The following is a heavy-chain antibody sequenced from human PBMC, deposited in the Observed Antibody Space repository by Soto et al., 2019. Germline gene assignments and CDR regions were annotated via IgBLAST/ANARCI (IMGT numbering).Heavy chain of an antibody. D-gene: IGHD6-13*01. CDR3: ARVNSRSWPTAFDY. J-gene: IGHJ4*02. V-gene: IGHV3-21*01. CDR2: ISSSSSYI. CDR1: GFTFSSYS. Sequence: VRLSCAASGFTFSSYSMNWVRQAPGKGLEWVSSISSSSSYIYYADSVKGRFTISRDNAKNSLYLQMKSLRAEDTAVYYCARVNSRSWPTAFDYWGQGTLVTVSS.